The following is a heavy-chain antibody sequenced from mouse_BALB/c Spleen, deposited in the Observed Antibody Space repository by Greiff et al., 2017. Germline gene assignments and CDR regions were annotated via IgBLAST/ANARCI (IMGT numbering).Heavy chain of an antibody. D-gene: IGHD2-14*01. Sequence: EVMLVESGAGLVQPGGSMKLSCVASGFTFSNYWMNWVRQSPEKGLEWVAEIRLKSNNYATHYAESVKARFTISRDDSKSSVYLQMNNLRAEDTGIYYCTRRGTFAYWGQGTLVTVSA. CDR3: TRRGTFAY. CDR2: IRLKSNNYAT. J-gene: IGHJ3*01. CDR1: GFTFSNYW. V-gene: IGHV6-6*02.